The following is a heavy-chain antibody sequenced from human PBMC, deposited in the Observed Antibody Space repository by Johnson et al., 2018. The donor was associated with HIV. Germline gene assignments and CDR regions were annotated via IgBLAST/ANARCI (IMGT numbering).Heavy chain of an antibody. V-gene: IGHV3-30*18. CDR3: AKEKDYGAFDI. D-gene: IGHD3-16*01. CDR2: ISHDESYK. Sequence: QVQLVESGGGVVQPGRSLRASCAASGFTFDDYGMSWVRQAPGKGLEWVADISHDESYKYYVDSVKGRFTISRDNSKNTLYLQMNSLRAEDTAMYYCAKEKDYGAFDIWGQGTMVTVSS. CDR1: GFTFDDYG. J-gene: IGHJ3*02.